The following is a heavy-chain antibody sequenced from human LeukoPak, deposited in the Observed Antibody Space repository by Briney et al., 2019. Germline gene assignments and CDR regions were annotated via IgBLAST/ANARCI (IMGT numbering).Heavy chain of an antibody. CDR1: GFPFSHYA. CDR3: AKSNGSGWYEEKIFDYYYYHGMDV. D-gene: IGHD6-19*01. J-gene: IGHJ6*02. V-gene: IGHV3-23*01. Sequence: GGSLRLSCAASGFPFSHYAMTWVRQTPGKGLEWVSTISGSGRSTFSVKGRFTISRDNSKNTLYLQMSGLRAEDTAVYYCAKSNGSGWYEEKIFDYYYYHGMDVWGQGTTVTVSS. CDR2: ISGSGRST.